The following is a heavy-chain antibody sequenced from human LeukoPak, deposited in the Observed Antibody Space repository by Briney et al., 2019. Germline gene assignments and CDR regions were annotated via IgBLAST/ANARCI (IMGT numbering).Heavy chain of an antibody. CDR2: IYYSGST. CDR1: GGSISSGDYY. CDR3: ARARREMATLIFDY. D-gene: IGHD5-24*01. V-gene: IGHV4-30-4*01. Sequence: SETLSLTCTVSGGSISSGDYYWSWIRQPPGEGLEWIGYIYYSGSTYYNPSLKSRVTISVDTSKNQFSLKLSSVTAADTAVYYCARARREMATLIFDYWGQGTLVTVSS. J-gene: IGHJ4*02.